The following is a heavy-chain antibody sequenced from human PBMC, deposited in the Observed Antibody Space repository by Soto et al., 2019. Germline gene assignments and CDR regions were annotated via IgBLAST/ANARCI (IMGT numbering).Heavy chain of an antibody. Sequence: ASVNGSWKASGYTFTSDGISWVRQAHGQGLEWMGWIGAYNGNTNYAQKLQGRVTMTTDTSTSTAYMELRSLRSDDTAVYYCARVMITFGGVPLGYWGQGTLVTVS. J-gene: IGHJ4*02. D-gene: IGHD3-16*01. CDR2: IGAYNGNT. CDR3: ARVMITFGGVPLGY. CDR1: GYTFTSDG. V-gene: IGHV1-18*01.